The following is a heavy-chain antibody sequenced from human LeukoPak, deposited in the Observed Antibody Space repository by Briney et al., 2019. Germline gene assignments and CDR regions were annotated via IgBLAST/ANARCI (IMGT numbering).Heavy chain of an antibody. CDR2: IEQDGSER. V-gene: IGHV3-7*01. Sequence: GGSLRLSCAASGFTFSFYWMSWVRQAPGKGLEWVANIEQDGSERYYVDSVKGRFTISRDNAKNSLYLLMNSLRAEDTAVYYCARVTGGGGYYHFDYWGQGTLVTVSS. J-gene: IGHJ4*02. CDR1: GFTFSFYW. CDR3: ARVTGGGGYYHFDY. D-gene: IGHD1-26*01.